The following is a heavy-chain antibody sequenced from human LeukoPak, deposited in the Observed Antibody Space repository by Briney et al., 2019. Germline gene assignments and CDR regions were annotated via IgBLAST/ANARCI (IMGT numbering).Heavy chain of an antibody. D-gene: IGHD2-15*01. Sequence: GGSLRLSCAASGFTFTNYAVSWVRQAPGQGLEWVSAEGSAGGTYYADSVKGRFTISRDNSGNTLSLQMNSLRAEDTAVYYCAKERYCSGGSCYSDYWGQGTLVTVSS. J-gene: IGHJ4*02. CDR3: AKERYCSGGSCYSDY. V-gene: IGHV3-23*01. CDR1: GFTFTNYA. CDR2: EGSAGGT.